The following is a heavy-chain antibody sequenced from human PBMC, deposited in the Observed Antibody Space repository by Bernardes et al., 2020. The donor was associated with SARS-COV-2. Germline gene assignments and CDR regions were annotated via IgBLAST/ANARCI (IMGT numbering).Heavy chain of an antibody. CDR3: AKERQSLTVFGVGHDAFDF. CDR1: GFTFEDYT. J-gene: IGHJ3*01. CDR2: VSWDGSTT. Sequence: GGSLRLSCAASGFTFEDYTMHWVRQVPGKGLEWVSLVSWDGSTTNYADSVKGRFIISRDSSRNTVHLQMDSLRKEDTALYYCAKERQSLTVFGVGHDAFDFWSQGTMVTVSS. V-gene: IGHV3-43*01. D-gene: IGHD3-3*01.